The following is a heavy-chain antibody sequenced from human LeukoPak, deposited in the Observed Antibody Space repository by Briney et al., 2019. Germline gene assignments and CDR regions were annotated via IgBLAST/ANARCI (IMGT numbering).Heavy chain of an antibody. CDR2: ISSTSRYI. V-gene: IGHV3-21*01. D-gene: IGHD3-10*01. Sequence: PGGSLRLSCAASGFTFGSYSMNWVRQVPGKGLQWVSSISSTSRYIYYADSVKGRFTVSRDNAKDSLSLQMNSLEAEDTAVYYCARCYASGSYGIDYWGQGTLVTVSS. CDR3: ARCYASGSYGIDY. CDR1: GFTFGSYS. J-gene: IGHJ4*02.